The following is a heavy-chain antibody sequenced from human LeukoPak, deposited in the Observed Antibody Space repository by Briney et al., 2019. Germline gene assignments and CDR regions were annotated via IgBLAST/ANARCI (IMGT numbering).Heavy chain of an antibody. Sequence: PGGSLRLSCAASGFTFSSYAMSWVRQAPGKGLEWVSAISGSGGSTYYADSVKGRFTISRDNSKNTLYLQMNSLRAGDTAVYYCAKGRETTVVTGLDYWGQGTLVTVSS. J-gene: IGHJ4*02. CDR2: ISGSGGST. D-gene: IGHD4-23*01. CDR1: GFTFSSYA. CDR3: AKGRETTVVTGLDY. V-gene: IGHV3-23*01.